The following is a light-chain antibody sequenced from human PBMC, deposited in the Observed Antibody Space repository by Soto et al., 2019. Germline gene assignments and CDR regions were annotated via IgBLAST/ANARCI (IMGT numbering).Light chain of an antibody. V-gene: IGKV3-20*01. CDR1: QSISSSY. CDR2: GAS. Sequence: EIVLTQSPGTLSLSPGKRATLSCRASQSISSSYLAWYQQKPGQAPRLLIYGASSRATGTPDRFSGSGSGTDFTLTISRLEPEDFAVYYCQQYGTSPRTFGQGTKV. CDR3: QQYGTSPRT. J-gene: IGKJ1*01.